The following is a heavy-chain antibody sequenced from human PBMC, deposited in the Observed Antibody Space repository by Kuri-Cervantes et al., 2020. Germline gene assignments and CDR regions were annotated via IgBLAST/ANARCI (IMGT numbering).Heavy chain of an antibody. CDR3: ARGRSKDYFDY. Sequence: ESLKISCTVSGGSISSYYWGWIRQPPGKGLEWIGSIYYSGSTYYNPSLKSRVTISVDTSKNQFSLKLSSVTAADTAVYYCARGRSKDYFDYWGQGTLVTVSS. CDR1: GGSISSYY. V-gene: IGHV4-39*01. J-gene: IGHJ4*02. CDR2: IYYSGST.